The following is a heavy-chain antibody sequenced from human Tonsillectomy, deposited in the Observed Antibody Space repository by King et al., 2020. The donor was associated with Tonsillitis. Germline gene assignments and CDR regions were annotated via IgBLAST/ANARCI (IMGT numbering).Heavy chain of an antibody. CDR2: IDPSGGST. D-gene: IGHD3-22*01. V-gene: IGHV1-46*01. CDR1: GYTLINYY. Sequence: QLVQSGTEVKKPGAAVKVSCKASGYTLINYYIHWVRRAPGQGLEWMGMIDPSGGSTNYAQRFRDRLSMTTDTSTGTVYMELRSLRSEDTAVYYCAREYHDISGSYYGAFDIWGLGTMVTVSS. J-gene: IGHJ3*02. CDR3: AREYHDISGSYYGAFDI.